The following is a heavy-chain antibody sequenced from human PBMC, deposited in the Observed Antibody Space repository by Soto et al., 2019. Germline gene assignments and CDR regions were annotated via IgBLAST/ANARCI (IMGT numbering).Heavy chain of an antibody. Sequence: GASVKVSCKASGGTFSSYAISWVRQAPGQGLEWMGGIIPIFGTANYAQKFQGRVTITADTSTSTAYMELRSLRSDDTAVYYCARESTRRYDFWSGYRSDYNWFDPWGQGTLVTVSS. V-gene: IGHV1-69*06. CDR1: GGTFSSYA. CDR3: ARESTRRYDFWSGYRSDYNWFDP. J-gene: IGHJ5*02. CDR2: IIPIFGTA. D-gene: IGHD3-3*01.